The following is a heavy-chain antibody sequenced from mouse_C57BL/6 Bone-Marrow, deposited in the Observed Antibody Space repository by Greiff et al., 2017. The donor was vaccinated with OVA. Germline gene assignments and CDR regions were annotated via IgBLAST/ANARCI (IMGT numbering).Heavy chain of an antibody. CDR2: IDPANGNT. Sequence: EVQLQQSVAELVRPGASVKLSCTASGFNFKNTYMHWVKQRPEQGLEWIGRIDPANGNTKYDQKFQGKATITADTSSNTAYLQLSSLTAEDTAIYYCARRLGLRGYWGQGTTLTVSS. D-gene: IGHD4-1*01. CDR3: ARRLGLRGY. J-gene: IGHJ2*01. CDR1: GFNFKNTY. V-gene: IGHV14-3*01.